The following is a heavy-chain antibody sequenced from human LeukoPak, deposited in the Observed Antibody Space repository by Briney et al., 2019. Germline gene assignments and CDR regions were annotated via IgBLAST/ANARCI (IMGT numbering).Heavy chain of an antibody. CDR3: ARTDKYDFWSGYFTTLDY. CDR2: ISGSGGST. CDR1: GFTFSDYY. D-gene: IGHD3-3*01. J-gene: IGHJ4*02. V-gene: IGHV3-23*01. Sequence: PGGSLRLSCAASGFTFSDYYMTWIRQAPGKGLEWVSAISGSGGSTYYADSVKGRFTISRDNSKNTLYLQMNSLRAEDTAVYYCARTDKYDFWSGYFTTLDYWGQGTLVTVSS.